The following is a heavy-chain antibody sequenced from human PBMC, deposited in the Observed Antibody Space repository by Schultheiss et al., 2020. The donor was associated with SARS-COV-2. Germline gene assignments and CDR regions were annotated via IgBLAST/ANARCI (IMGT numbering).Heavy chain of an antibody. Sequence: SQTLSLTCSVSGGSISGYYWSWIRQPPGKGLEWIGYFDHSGTTNYNPSLKSRVTMSVDTSKNQFSLKLSSVTAADTAVYYCARGVNSGSYQFDYWGQGTLVTVSS. CDR2: FDHSGTT. CDR1: GGSISGYY. D-gene: IGHD1-26*01. J-gene: IGHJ4*02. V-gene: IGHV4-59*12. CDR3: ARGVNSGSYQFDY.